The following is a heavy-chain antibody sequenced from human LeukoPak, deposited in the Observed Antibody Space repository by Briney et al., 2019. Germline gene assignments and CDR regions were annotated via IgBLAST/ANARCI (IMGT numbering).Heavy chain of an antibody. Sequence: GGSLRLSCAAAGFSFSDYWMSWVRQAPGKGREWVANIKQDGSEKYYVDSVKGRFTISRDNAKNSLYLQMNSLRAEDTAVYYCARDLYYDFWSGYYWGPYFDYWGQGTLVTVSS. D-gene: IGHD3-3*01. CDR2: IKQDGSEK. J-gene: IGHJ4*02. CDR1: GFSFSDYW. V-gene: IGHV3-7*01. CDR3: ARDLYYDFWSGYYWGPYFDY.